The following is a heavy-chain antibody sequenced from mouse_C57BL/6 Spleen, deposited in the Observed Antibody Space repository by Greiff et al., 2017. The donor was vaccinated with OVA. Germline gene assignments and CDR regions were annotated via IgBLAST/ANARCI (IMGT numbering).Heavy chain of an antibody. J-gene: IGHJ4*01. CDR3: ARWGGSYSNYVGAMDY. V-gene: IGHV1-55*01. Sequence: QVQLQQPGAELVKPGASVKMSCKASGYTFTSYWITWVKQRPGQGLEWIGDIYPGSGSTNYNEKFKSKATLTVDTSSRTAYMQLSSLTAEDSAVYYSARWGGSYSNYVGAMDYWGQGTSVTVSS. CDR2: IYPGSGST. CDR1: GYTFTSYW. D-gene: IGHD2-5*01.